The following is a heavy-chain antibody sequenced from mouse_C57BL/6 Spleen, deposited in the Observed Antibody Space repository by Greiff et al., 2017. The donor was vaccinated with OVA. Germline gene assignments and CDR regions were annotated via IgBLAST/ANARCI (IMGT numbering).Heavy chain of an antibody. CDR3: AMMVDYYGSSYVGIAY. V-gene: IGHV1-74*01. CDR1: GYTFTSYW. CDR2: IHPSDSDT. D-gene: IGHD1-1*01. Sequence: QVQLQQPGAELVKPGASVKVSCKASGYTFTSYWMHWVKQRPGQGLEWIGRIHPSDSDTNYNQKFKGKATLTVDKSSSTAYMQLSSLTSEDSAVYYCAMMVDYYGSSYVGIAYWGQGTLVTVSA. J-gene: IGHJ3*01.